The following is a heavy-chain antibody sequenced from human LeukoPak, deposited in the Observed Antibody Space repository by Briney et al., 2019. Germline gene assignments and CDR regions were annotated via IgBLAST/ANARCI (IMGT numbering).Heavy chain of an antibody. J-gene: IGHJ4*02. CDR3: ARVFSPYYYDSSGYYPTPNFDY. CDR1: GYTFTGYY. Sequence: ASVKVSCKASGYTFTGYYMHWVRQAPGQGLEWMGWINPNSGGTNYAQKFQGRVTMTRDTSISTAYMELSRLRSDDTAVYYCARVFSPYYYDSSGYYPTPNFDYWGQGTLVTVSS. D-gene: IGHD3-22*01. CDR2: INPNSGGT. V-gene: IGHV1-2*02.